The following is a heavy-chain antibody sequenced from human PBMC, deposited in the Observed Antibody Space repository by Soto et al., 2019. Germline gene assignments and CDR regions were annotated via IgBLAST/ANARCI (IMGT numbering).Heavy chain of an antibody. V-gene: IGHV3-48*02. Sequence: LRLSCAASGFSFSTYGMNWVRQAPGKGLEWISYISSTSDTIFFADSVKGRFAISRDNAKNSLYLQMNRLSDEDTAVYYCARERRSYFFDYWGQGTLVTVSS. CDR1: GFSFSTYG. CDR3: ARERRSYFFDY. CDR2: ISSTSDTI. J-gene: IGHJ4*02.